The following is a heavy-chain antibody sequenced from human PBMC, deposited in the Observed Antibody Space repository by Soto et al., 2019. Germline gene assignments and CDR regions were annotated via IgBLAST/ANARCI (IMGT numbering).Heavy chain of an antibody. CDR2: IRSKSDGGTT. D-gene: IGHD3-10*01. Sequence: EVQLVESGGGLVQPGRSLRLSCTASGFTFGDYAMSWFRQAPGKGLEWVSFIRSKSDGGTTEYAASVEGRLTSSRDDSKDIAYLQMNSLQIEDTAVYYCTRWKGSYSDYWGQRTLVTVSS. CDR3: TRWKGSYSDY. J-gene: IGHJ4*02. V-gene: IGHV3-49*03. CDR1: GFTFGDYA.